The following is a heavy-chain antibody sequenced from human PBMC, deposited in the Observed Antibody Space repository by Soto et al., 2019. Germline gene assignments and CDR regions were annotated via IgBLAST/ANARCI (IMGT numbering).Heavy chain of an antibody. J-gene: IGHJ4*02. D-gene: IGHD2-15*01. Sequence: QLQLQESGPGLVKPSETPSLTCTVSGGSISSSSYYWGWIRQPPGKGLERIGSICYSGSTYYNPSLKSLVTISVDTSKNQFSLKLSSVTAADTAVYYCARHTPAISISDHWGQGTLVTVSS. CDR2: ICYSGST. V-gene: IGHV4-39*01. CDR1: GGSISSSSYY. CDR3: ARHTPAISISDH.